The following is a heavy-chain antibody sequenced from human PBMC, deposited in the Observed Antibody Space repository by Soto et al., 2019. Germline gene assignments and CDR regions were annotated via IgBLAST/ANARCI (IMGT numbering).Heavy chain of an antibody. Sequence: QVQLQESGPGLVKPSETLSLSCTVSGDSVSSYYWSWIRQLPGRGLEWIGYIYISGNTNYNPSLKRRVTISRDTSKNQFSLNLKSVTAADTAVYYWARGVLRYYHYGMDVWGQGTTVTVSS. CDR2: IYISGNT. CDR3: ARGVLRYYHYGMDV. V-gene: IGHV4-59*02. CDR1: GDSVSSYY. J-gene: IGHJ6*02.